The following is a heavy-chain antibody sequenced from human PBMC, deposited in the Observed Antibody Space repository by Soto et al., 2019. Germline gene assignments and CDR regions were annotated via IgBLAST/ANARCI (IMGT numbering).Heavy chain of an antibody. D-gene: IGHD6-13*01. J-gene: IGHJ4*02. CDR1: GFTFSSDA. CDR3: AKELGIWPLVDGYFDY. V-gene: IGHV3-23*01. CDR2: ISGSGGST. Sequence: PGGSLRLSWAASGFTFSSDAMSWVRQAPGKGLEWVSAISGSGGSTYYADSVKGRFTISRDNSKNTLYLQMNSLRAEDTAVYHCAKELGIWPLVDGYFDYWGQGTLVTVSS.